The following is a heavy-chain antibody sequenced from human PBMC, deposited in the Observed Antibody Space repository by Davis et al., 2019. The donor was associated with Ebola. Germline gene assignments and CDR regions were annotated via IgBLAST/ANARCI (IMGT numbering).Heavy chain of an antibody. CDR3: ARSGAWDIVVVPAADYYYYGMDV. D-gene: IGHD2-2*01. J-gene: IGHJ6*02. V-gene: IGHV1-3*01. Sequence: ASVKVSCKASGYTFTSYAMHWVRQAPGQRLEWMGWINAGNGNTKYSQKFQGRVTITRDTSASTAYMELSSLRSEDTAVYYCARSGAWDIVVVPAADYYYYGMDVWGQGTTVTVSS. CDR2: INAGNGNT. CDR1: GYTFTSYA.